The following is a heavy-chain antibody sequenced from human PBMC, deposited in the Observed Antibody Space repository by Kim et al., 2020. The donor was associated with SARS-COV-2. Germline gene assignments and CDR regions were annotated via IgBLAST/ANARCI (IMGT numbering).Heavy chain of an antibody. Sequence: GGSLRLSCAAFGFSFSRHAMHWVRQAPGKGLEWVAVMSYDGSKKHYADSVKGRFNISRDHSKYTVHLQMNSLRVEDTALYYCARDSVDSGSYLDYWGQGT. CDR2: MSYDGSKK. CDR1: GFSFSRHA. V-gene: IGHV3-30*04. D-gene: IGHD3-10*01. CDR3: ARDSVDSGSYLDY. J-gene: IGHJ4*02.